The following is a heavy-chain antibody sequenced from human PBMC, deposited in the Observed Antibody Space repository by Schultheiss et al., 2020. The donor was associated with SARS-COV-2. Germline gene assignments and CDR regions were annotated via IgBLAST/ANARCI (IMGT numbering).Heavy chain of an antibody. D-gene: IGHD6-6*01. V-gene: IGHV3-11*06. CDR2: ISSSSSYI. Sequence: GESLKISCAASGFTFSDYYMSWIRQAPGKGLEWVSYISSSSSYIYYADSVKGRFTISRDNAKNSLYLQMNSLRAEDTAVYYCARDSVWYSSSSEAFDIWGQGTMVTVSS. CDR3: ARDSVWYSSSSEAFDI. J-gene: IGHJ3*02. CDR1: GFTFSDYY.